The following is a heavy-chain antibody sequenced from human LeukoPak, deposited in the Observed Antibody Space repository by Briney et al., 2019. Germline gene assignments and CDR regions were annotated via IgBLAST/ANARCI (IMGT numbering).Heavy chain of an antibody. J-gene: IGHJ6*03. CDR3: ARDLNYYDSSSRAVYYMDV. V-gene: IGHV4-39*07. D-gene: IGHD3-22*01. Sequence: SETLSLTCTVSGGSISSDHYYWGWIRQPPGKGLEWIGSIYYSGNSYYNPSLKSRVTMSVDTSKNQFSLKLSSVTAADTAVYYCARDLNYYDSSSRAVYYMDVWGKGTTVTVSS. CDR1: GGSISSDHYY. CDR2: IYYSGNS.